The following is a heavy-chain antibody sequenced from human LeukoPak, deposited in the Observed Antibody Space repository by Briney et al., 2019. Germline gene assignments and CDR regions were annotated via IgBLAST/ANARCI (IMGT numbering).Heavy chain of an antibody. Sequence: SVKVSCKASGGTFSSYAISWVRQAPGQGLEWMGGIIPIFGTANYAQKFQGRVTITADESTSTAYMELRSLRSDDTAVYYCARDPNGYYFDYWGQGTLVTVSS. D-gene: IGHD3-16*01. CDR3: ARDPNGYYFDY. J-gene: IGHJ4*02. CDR1: GGTFSSYA. V-gene: IGHV1-69*13. CDR2: IIPIFGTA.